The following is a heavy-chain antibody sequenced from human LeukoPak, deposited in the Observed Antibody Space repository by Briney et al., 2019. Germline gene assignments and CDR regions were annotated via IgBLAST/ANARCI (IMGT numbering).Heavy chain of an antibody. D-gene: IGHD6-6*01. CDR1: GYTFTGYY. CDR2: INPNSGGT. V-gene: IGHV1-2*02. CDR3: ARESSYEAGVDY. J-gene: IGHJ4*02. Sequence: ASVKVSCKASGYTFTGYYMHWVRQAPGQGLEWMGWINPNSGGTNYAQKFQGRVTMTRDTSISTAYMELSSLRSEDTAVYYCARESSYEAGVDYWGQGTLVTVSS.